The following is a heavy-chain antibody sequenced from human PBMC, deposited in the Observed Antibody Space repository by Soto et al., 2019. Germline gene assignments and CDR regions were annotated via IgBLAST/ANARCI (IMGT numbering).Heavy chain of an antibody. V-gene: IGHV3-23*01. CDR3: AKVAGSSLYYYYYGMDV. CDR1: GFTFSSYA. Sequence: VQLLESGGGLVQPGGSLRLSCAASGFTFSSYAMSWVRQAPGKGLEWVSTISGSAGSTYYADSVKGRFTISRDNSKNTLYLQMHSLRAEDTAVYYCAKVAGSSLYYYYYGMDVWGQGTTVTVSS. CDR2: ISGSAGST. D-gene: IGHD6-19*01. J-gene: IGHJ6*02.